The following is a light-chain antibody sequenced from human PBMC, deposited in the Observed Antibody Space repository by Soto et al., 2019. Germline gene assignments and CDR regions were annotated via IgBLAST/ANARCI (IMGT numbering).Light chain of an antibody. CDR3: QQRSNWPWT. CDR2: DAS. CDR1: QSVSNS. V-gene: IGKV3-11*01. J-gene: IGKJ1*01. Sequence: EVVLTQSPVTLSLSPGERATLSCRASQSVSNSLAWYQQKPGQAPRLLIYDASNRATDIPARFSGSGSGTDFTLTISSLEPEDFAVYYCQQRSNWPWTFGQGTKVDIK.